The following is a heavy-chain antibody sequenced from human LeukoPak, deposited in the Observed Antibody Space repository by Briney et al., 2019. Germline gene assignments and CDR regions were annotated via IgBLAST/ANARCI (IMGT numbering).Heavy chain of an antibody. CDR1: GFTFSSYS. CDR2: ISSSSSYI. CDR3: AREILRYFDWLHYQGPYYFHY. J-gene: IGHJ4*02. Sequence: GGSLRLSCAASGFTFSSYSMNWVRQAPGKGLEWVSSISSSSSYIYYADSVKGRFTISRDNAKNSLYLQMNSLRAEDTAVYYCAREILRYFDWLHYQGPYYFHYWGQGTLVTVSS. V-gene: IGHV3-21*01. D-gene: IGHD3-9*01.